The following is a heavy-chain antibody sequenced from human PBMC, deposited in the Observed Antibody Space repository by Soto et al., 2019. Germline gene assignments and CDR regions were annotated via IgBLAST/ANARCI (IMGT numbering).Heavy chain of an antibody. J-gene: IGHJ4*02. Sequence: QAQLVESGGGVVQPGRSLRLSCAASGFAFSSYGMHWVRQAPDTGLEWVAVISYDGSLQHYADSVQGRFTISRDNSKNMVRLQMSSLRAEDTAVYYCVSVRGYGHASVPYSWGQGTLVSVSS. CDR1: GFAFSSYG. V-gene: IGHV3-30*03. D-gene: IGHD3-10*01. CDR2: ISYDGSLQ. CDR3: VSVRGYGHASVPYS.